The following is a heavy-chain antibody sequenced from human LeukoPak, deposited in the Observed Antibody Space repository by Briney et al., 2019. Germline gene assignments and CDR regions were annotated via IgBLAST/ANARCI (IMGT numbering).Heavy chain of an antibody. V-gene: IGHV3-43*01. J-gene: IGHJ3*02. Sequence: GGSLRLSCAASGFTFDDYTMHWVRQAPGKGLEWVSLISWDGGSTYYADSVKGRFTISRDNAKNSLYLQMNSLRDEDTAVYYCARGRGDAFDIWGQGTMVTVSS. CDR2: ISWDGGST. CDR3: ARGRGDAFDI. CDR1: GFTFDDYT. D-gene: IGHD3-10*01.